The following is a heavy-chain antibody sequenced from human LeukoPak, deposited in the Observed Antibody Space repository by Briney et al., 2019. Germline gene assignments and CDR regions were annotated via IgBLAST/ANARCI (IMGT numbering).Heavy chain of an antibody. V-gene: IGHV3-15*01. D-gene: IGHD3-16*01. Sequence: GGSLRLSCAASGFTSSQAWMSWVRQAPEKGLEWVGRIKSKSDGETTDFPAPVKGRFTISRDDSKNTLYLQMNSLRAEDTAVYYCAREERGSSDYWGQGTLVTVSS. J-gene: IGHJ4*02. CDR3: AREERGSSDY. CDR1: GFTSSQAW. CDR2: IKSKSDGETT.